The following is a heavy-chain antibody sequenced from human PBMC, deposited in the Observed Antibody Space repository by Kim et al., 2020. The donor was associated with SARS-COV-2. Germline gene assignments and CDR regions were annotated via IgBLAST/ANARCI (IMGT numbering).Heavy chain of an antibody. CDR3: AKDSSGEYCSGGSCYFDYYYYYGMDV. V-gene: IGHV3-43*02. J-gene: IGHJ6*02. CDR1: GFTFDDYA. D-gene: IGHD2-15*01. Sequence: GGSLRLSCAASGFTFDDYAMHWVRQAPGKGLEWVSLISGDGGSTYYADSVKGRFTISRDNSKNSLYLQMNSLRTEDTALYYCAKDSSGEYCSGGSCYFDYYYYYGMDVWGQGTTVTVSS. CDR2: ISGDGGST.